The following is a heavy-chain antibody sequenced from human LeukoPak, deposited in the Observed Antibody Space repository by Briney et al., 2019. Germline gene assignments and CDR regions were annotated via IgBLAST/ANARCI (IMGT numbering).Heavy chain of an antibody. D-gene: IGHD1-1*01. V-gene: IGHV1-2*02. J-gene: IGHJ4*02. Sequence: ASVKVSCKASGYTFTGYYMHWVRQAPGQGLEWMGWINPNSGGTNYAQKVQGRVTMTRDTSISTAYMELSRLRSDDTAVYYCARDRGRYWGQGTLVTVSS. CDR3: ARDRGRY. CDR1: GYTFTGYY. CDR2: INPNSGGT.